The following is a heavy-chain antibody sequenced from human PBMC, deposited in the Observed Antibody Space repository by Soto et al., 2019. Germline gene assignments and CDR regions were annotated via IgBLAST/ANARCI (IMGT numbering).Heavy chain of an antibody. CDR2: ISAYNGNT. J-gene: IGHJ4*02. CDR3: ARDLPPEDY. CDR1: GYTFTSYG. D-gene: IGHD2-2*01. V-gene: IGHV1-18*01. Sequence: QVQLVQSGAEVKKPGASVKVSCKASGYTFTSYGISWVRQAPGQGLEWMGWISAYNGNTKYAQKLQGRVTMTTDTXXXTXYMELRSLRSDDTAVYYCARDLPPEDYWGQGTLVTVSS.